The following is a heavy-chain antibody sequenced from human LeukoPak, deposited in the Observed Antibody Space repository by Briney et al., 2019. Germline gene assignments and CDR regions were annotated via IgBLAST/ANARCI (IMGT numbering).Heavy chain of an antibody. CDR1: GFTFSSYS. CDR3: ARDGATLVFDY. Sequence: GGSLRLSCAASGFTFSSYSMNWVRQAPGKGLEWVSSISSSSSYIYYADSVKGRFTISRDNTKNSLYLQMNSLRAEDTAVYYCARDGATLVFDYWGQGTLVTVSS. J-gene: IGHJ4*02. D-gene: IGHD1-1*01. CDR2: ISSSSSYI. V-gene: IGHV3-21*01.